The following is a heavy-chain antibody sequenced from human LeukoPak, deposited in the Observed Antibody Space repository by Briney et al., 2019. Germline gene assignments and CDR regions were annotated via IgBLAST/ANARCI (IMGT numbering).Heavy chain of an antibody. V-gene: IGHV3-30*19. D-gene: IGHD5-18*01. CDR1: GFTFSSYG. CDR3: ARNRGYTYDYDSFDP. J-gene: IGHJ5*02. Sequence: GGPLRLSCAASGFTFSSYGMYWVRQAPGKGLECVAFITYDGSEMYYADSVKGRFTISRDNSRDTLYLQVNSLRGDDTAIYYCARNRGYTYDYDSFDPWGQGTLVTVSS. CDR2: ITYDGSEM.